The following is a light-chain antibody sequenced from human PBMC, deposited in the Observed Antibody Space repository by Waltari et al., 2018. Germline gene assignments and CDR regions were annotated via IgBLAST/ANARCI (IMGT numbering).Light chain of an antibody. CDR2: GAS. CDR3: LQYGSSPWT. Sequence: EIVLTQSLGTLSLSPGERVTLSSRASQSISSNYLAWYQQKPGQAPRLLLYGASNRATGIPNRFSGSGSGTAFSLTVSRLEPEDFAVYYCLQYGSSPWTFGRGTKVEIK. V-gene: IGKV3-20*01. J-gene: IGKJ1*01. CDR1: QSISSNY.